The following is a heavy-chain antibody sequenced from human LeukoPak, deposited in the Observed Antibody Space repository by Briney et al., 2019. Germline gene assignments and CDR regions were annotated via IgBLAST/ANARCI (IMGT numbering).Heavy chain of an antibody. J-gene: IGHJ3*02. D-gene: IGHD1-14*01. CDR2: IYPGDSDT. V-gene: IGHV5-51*01. Sequence: GESLKISCKGSGYSFTSYWIGWVRQMPGKGLEWMGIIYPGDSDTKYSPSFQGQVTLSADKSIRTAYLQWSSLKASDTAMYYCAVPRMTGAFGIWGQGTMVTVSS. CDR1: GYSFTSYW. CDR3: AVPRMTGAFGI.